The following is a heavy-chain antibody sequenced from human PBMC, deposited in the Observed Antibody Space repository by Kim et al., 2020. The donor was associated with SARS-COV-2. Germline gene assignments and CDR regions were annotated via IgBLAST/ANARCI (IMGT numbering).Heavy chain of an antibody. J-gene: IGHJ5*02. CDR3: VGSGVGST. Sequence: GGSLRLSCAASGFTFSAHWMSWARQAPGKGLEWVANINEDGSGKFYVDSVKGRFTVSRDSAKNSLYLQMTSLRVEDTAVYYCVGSGVGSTWGEGTPVTVPA. CDR1: GFTFSAHW. D-gene: IGHD3-10*01. V-gene: IGHV3-7*01. CDR2: INEDGSGK.